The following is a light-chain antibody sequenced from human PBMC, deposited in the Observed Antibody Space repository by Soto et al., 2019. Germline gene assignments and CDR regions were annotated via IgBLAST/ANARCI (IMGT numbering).Light chain of an antibody. J-gene: IGLJ1*01. Sequence: QLVLTQPPSASGSPGQSVAISCTGTSSDVGGYNYVSWYQQHPGKAPKLMIYEVNKRPSGVPDRFSGSKSGNTASLTVSGLHAEDEADYYCSSYAGSSNVFGTGTKVTVL. CDR3: SSYAGSSNV. V-gene: IGLV2-8*01. CDR1: SSDVGGYNY. CDR2: EVN.